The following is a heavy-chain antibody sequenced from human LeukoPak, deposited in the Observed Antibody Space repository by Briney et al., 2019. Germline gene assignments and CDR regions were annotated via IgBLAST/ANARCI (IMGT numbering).Heavy chain of an antibody. J-gene: IGHJ4*02. CDR1: GGSFGDYY. Sequence: SETLSLTCAVYGGSFGDYYWSWIRQPPGKGPXXXXXXXXGGSTNYNPSLESRVTMSLDTSKNQFSLKLSSVTAADTAVYYCARGRTSRYGSGSYYWDYWGQGTLVTVSS. V-gene: IGHV4-34*01. D-gene: IGHD3-10*01. CDR2: XXXGGST. CDR3: ARGRTSRYGSGSYYWDY.